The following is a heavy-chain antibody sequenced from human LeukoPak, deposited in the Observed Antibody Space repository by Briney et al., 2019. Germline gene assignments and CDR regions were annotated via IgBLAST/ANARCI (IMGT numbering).Heavy chain of an antibody. Sequence: ASVKVSCKASGYTFTGYYMHWVRQAPGQGPEWMGWINPNSGGTNYAQKFQGRVTMTRDTSISTAYMELSRLRSDDTAVYYCARKYGDYEEDYFDYWGQGTLVTVSS. J-gene: IGHJ4*02. CDR3: ARKYGDYEEDYFDY. CDR1: GYTFTGYY. CDR2: INPNSGGT. D-gene: IGHD4-17*01. V-gene: IGHV1-2*02.